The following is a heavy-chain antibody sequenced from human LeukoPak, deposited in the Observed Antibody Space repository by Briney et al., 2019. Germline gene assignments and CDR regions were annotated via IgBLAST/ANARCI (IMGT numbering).Heavy chain of an antibody. V-gene: IGHV4-4*02. Sequence: SETLSLTCAVYGGSFSSSNWWSWVRQPPGKGLEWIGEIYHSGSTNYNPSLKSRVTISVDTSKNQFSLRLSSVTAADTAVYYCARYSGNYLGYWGQGTLVTVSS. D-gene: IGHD1-26*01. J-gene: IGHJ4*02. CDR1: GGSFSSSNW. CDR2: IYHSGST. CDR3: ARYSGNYLGY.